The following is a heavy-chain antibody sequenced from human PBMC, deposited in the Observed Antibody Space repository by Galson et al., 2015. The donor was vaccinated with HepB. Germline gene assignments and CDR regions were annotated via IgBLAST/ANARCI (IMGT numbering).Heavy chain of an antibody. CDR2: IIPIFGTA. J-gene: IGHJ5*02. CDR3: AREVGITIFGVVTNWFDP. Sequence: SVKVSCKASGGTFSSYAISWVRQAPGQGLEWMGGIIPIFGTANYAQKFQGRVTITADESTSTAYMELSSLRSEDTAVYYCAREVGITIFGVVTNWFDPWGQGTLVTVSS. V-gene: IGHV1-69*13. CDR1: GGTFSSYA. D-gene: IGHD3-3*01.